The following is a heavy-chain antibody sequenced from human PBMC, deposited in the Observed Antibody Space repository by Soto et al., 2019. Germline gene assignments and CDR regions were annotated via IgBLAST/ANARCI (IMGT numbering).Heavy chain of an antibody. V-gene: IGHV3-30-3*01. CDR2: ISYDGSNE. D-gene: IGHD3-10*01. CDR3: ARDRQYQGQLWTFDY. J-gene: IGHJ4*02. Sequence: GGSLRLSCAASGFTFSSYAMHWVRQAPGKGLEWVAVISYDGSNEYYAESVKGRFTISRDDSKNTLYLQMHSLRPEDTALYYCARDRQYQGQLWTFDYWGQGTLVTVSS. CDR1: GFTFSSYA.